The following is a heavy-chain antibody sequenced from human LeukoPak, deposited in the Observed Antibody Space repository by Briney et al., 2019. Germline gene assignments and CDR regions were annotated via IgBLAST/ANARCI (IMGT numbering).Heavy chain of an antibody. Sequence: GGSLRLSCAASGFTFSSYWMNWARQAPGKGLEWVASINHNGNVNYYVDSVKGRFTISRDNAKNSLYLQMSNLRAEDTAVYFCAKDNSIAVAGLVDYWGQGTLVTVSS. CDR1: GFTFSSYW. D-gene: IGHD6-19*01. CDR2: INHNGNVN. V-gene: IGHV3-7*03. CDR3: AKDNSIAVAGLVDY. J-gene: IGHJ4*02.